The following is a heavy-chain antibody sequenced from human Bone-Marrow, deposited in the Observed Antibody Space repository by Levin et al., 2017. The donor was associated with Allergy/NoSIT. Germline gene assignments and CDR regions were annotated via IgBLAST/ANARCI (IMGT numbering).Heavy chain of an antibody. V-gene: IGHV3-30*04. CDR3: ARGLTARDFGDYGSAGY. Sequence: GGSLRLSCAASGFIFKYYPMHWVRQAPGKGLEWVAVISYDEANEYYADSVKGRFTISRDNSKNMLYLQMNSLRSEDTAVSYCARGLTARDFGDYGSAGYWGQGTLVTVSS. CDR2: ISYDEANE. CDR1: GFIFKYYP. J-gene: IGHJ4*02. D-gene: IGHD4-17*01.